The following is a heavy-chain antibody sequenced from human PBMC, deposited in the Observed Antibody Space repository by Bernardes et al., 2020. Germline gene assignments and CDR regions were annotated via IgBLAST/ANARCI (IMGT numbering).Heavy chain of an antibody. D-gene: IGHD5-12*01. CDR3: VRGAVGYGNFDL. CDR1: GFTFSSYC. Sequence: GGSLRLSCAASGFTFSSYCMHWVRQAPGKGLVWVSRLYTGGPYYADSVKGRFTISRDNAKSTLYLQMNSLRTDDTAVYYCVRGAVGYGNFDLWGQGILVTVSS. J-gene: IGHJ4*02. V-gene: IGHV3-74*01. CDR2: LYTGGP.